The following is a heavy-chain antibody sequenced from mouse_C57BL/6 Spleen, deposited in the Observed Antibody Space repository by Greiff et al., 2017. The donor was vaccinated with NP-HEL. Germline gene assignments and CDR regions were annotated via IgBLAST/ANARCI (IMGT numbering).Heavy chain of an antibody. D-gene: IGHD2-5*01. CDR2: IHPSDSDT. CDR3: AIPAYYSNYDWYFDV. J-gene: IGHJ1*03. CDR1: GYTFTSYW. Sequence: VQLQQPGAELVKPGASVKVSCKASGYTFTSYWMHWVKQRPGQGLEWIGRIHPSDSDTNYNQKFKGKATLTVDKSSSTAYMQLSSLTSEDSAVYYCAIPAYYSNYDWYFDVWGTGTTVTVSS. V-gene: IGHV1-74*01.